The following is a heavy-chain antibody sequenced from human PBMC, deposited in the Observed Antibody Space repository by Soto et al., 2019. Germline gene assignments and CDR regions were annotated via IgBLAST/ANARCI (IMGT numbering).Heavy chain of an antibody. J-gene: IGHJ4*01. CDR3: ASWLVGAPFDS. V-gene: IGHV4-34*01. D-gene: IGHD1-26*01. CDR1: GAPITWGDYY. CDR2: INHSGRT. Sequence: SETLSLTCAISGAPITWGDYYWSWIRQPPGKGLEWIGEINHSGRTNFNPSLKSRVTISVDRSKNQFSLKLRSVTAADTGVYYCASWLVGAPFDSWGHGTLVTVSS.